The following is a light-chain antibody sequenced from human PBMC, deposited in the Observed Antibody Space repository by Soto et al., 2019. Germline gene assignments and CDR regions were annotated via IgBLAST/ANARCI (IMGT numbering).Light chain of an antibody. CDR3: QQYNNYPRT. J-gene: IGKJ1*01. V-gene: IGKV1-5*03. Sequence: DIQMTQFPSTLSASVGDRVTITCRASQSVDTWLAWYQQKPGKAPSLLIYRASSLESGVPSRFSDSGSGTEFTLTIRSLQPDDFATYYCQQYNNYPRTFGQGTKVEVK. CDR2: RAS. CDR1: QSVDTW.